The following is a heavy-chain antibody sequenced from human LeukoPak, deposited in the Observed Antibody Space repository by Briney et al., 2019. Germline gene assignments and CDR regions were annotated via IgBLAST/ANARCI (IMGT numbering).Heavy chain of an antibody. CDR1: GFTFNSYW. D-gene: IGHD6-13*01. Sequence: PGGSLRLSCAASGFTFNSYWMGWVRQAPGKGLEWVANVKQDGSEKYYVDSVKGRFTISRDNAKNSVYLQMNSLRAEGTAVYYCARSDGSSWYGLHDYWGQGTLVTVSS. CDR3: ARSDGSSWYGLHDY. V-gene: IGHV3-7*01. J-gene: IGHJ4*02. CDR2: VKQDGSEK.